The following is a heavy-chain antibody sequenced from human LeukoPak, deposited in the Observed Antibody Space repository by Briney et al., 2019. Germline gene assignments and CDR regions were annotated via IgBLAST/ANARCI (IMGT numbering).Heavy chain of an antibody. V-gene: IGHV1-69*13. D-gene: IGHD3-22*01. J-gene: IGHJ4*02. CDR2: IIPIFRTA. CDR1: RGTFRSFA. Sequence: SVKVSCKASRGTFRSFAISWVRQAAGQGLEWMGGIIPIFRTANYAQKFQGRVTITADESTSTAYMEPSSLRSEDTAVYYCARALRYYSDSSGYAFDYWGQGTLVTVSS. CDR3: ARALRYYSDSSGYAFDY.